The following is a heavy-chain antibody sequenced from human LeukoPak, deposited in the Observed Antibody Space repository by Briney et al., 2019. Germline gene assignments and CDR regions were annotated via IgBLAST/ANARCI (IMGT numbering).Heavy chain of an antibody. CDR1: GYTFTSYC. D-gene: IGHD3-9*01. Sequence: GASVKVSCKASGYTFTSYCISWVRQAPGQGREWMGWISAYNGNTNYAQELQGRVTMTTDTSTSTAYMELRSLRSGDTAVYYCAREKYYDFLTCYFPWGQGTLVTVSS. J-gene: IGHJ5*02. CDR2: ISAYNGNT. V-gene: IGHV1-18*01. CDR3: AREKYYDFLTCYFP.